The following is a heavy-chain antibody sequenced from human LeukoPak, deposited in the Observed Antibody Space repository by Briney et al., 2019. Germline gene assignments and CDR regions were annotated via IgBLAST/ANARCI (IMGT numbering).Heavy chain of an antibody. CDR2: IWYDGSNK. CDR1: GFTFSSYG. CDR3: ARWDSSGCLDY. Sequence: PGGSLRLSCAASGFTFSSYGMHWVRQAPGKGLEWVAVIWYDGSNKYYADSVKGRFTISRDNSKNTLYLQMNSLRAEDTAVYFCARWDSSGCLDYWGQGTLVTVSS. J-gene: IGHJ4*02. V-gene: IGHV3-33*01. D-gene: IGHD3-22*01.